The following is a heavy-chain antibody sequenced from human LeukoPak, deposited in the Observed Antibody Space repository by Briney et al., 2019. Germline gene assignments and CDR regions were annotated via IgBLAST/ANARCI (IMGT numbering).Heavy chain of an antibody. Sequence: GGSPRLSCAASGFTVSSNYMSWVRQAPGKGLEWVSVIYSGGSTYADSVKGRFTISRDNSKNTLYLQMNSLRAEDTAVYYCARGYSSGWYWFDPWGQGTLVTVSS. CDR2: IYSGGST. J-gene: IGHJ5*02. D-gene: IGHD6-19*01. CDR1: GFTVSSNY. CDR3: ARGYSSGWYWFDP. V-gene: IGHV3-53*01.